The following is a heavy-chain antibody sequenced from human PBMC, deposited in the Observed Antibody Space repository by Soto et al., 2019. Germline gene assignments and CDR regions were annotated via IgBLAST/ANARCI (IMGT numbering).Heavy chain of an antibody. J-gene: IGHJ6*02. CDR1: GGTFSSYA. CDR2: IIPIFGTA. D-gene: IGHD6-25*01. V-gene: IGHV1-69*13. Sequence: ASVKVSCKASGGTFSSYAISWVRQAPGQGLEWMGGIIPIFGTANYAQKFQGRVTITADESTSTAYMELSSLRSEDTAVYYCARAAGGRSSRYYYYGMDVWGQGTTVTVSS. CDR3: ARAAGGRSSRYYYYGMDV.